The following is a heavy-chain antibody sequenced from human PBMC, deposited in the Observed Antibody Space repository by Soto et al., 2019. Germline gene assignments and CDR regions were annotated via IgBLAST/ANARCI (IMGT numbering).Heavy chain of an antibody. J-gene: IGHJ6*01. CDR2: ISYDGSNK. D-gene: IGHD6-13*01. CDR3: AKDLHEYSSSWYGMDV. V-gene: IGHV3-30*18. CDR1: GFTFSSYG. Sequence: QVQLVESGGGVVQPGRSLRLSCAASGFTFSSYGMHWVRQAPGKGLEWVAVISYDGSNKYYADSVKGRFTISRDNSKNTLYLQMNSLRAEDTAVYYCAKDLHEYSSSWYGMDVW.